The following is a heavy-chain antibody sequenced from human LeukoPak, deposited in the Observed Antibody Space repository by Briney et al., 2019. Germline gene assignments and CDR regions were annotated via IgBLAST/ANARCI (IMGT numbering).Heavy chain of an antibody. V-gene: IGHV3-23*01. D-gene: IGHD3-10*01. Sequence: GGSLRLSCAASGFTFSSYAMSWVRQGRGRGLEGVSAISGSGGSTYYADSVKGRFTISRDNSKNTLYLQMNSLRAEDTAVYYCAKRTDGSGRDWVDYWGQGTLVTVSS. CDR1: GFTFSSYA. CDR2: ISGSGGST. J-gene: IGHJ4*02. CDR3: AKRTDGSGRDWVDY.